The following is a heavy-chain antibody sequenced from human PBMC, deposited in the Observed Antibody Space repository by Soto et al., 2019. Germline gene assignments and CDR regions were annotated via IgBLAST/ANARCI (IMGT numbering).Heavy chain of an antibody. D-gene: IGHD1-26*01. CDR2: TSSDESKK. J-gene: IGHJ6*02. CDR3: ITTYSGTPARPYLDL. CDR1: GFTFTSFA. V-gene: IGHV3-30*03. Sequence: GGSLRLSCAASGFTFTSFAVSWVRQAPGKGLEWVALTSSDESKKYYAGPVKGRCTISRDNSKNTLYLQMDSLKTEDTAVYYCITTYSGTPARPYLDLWGQGTTVTVSS.